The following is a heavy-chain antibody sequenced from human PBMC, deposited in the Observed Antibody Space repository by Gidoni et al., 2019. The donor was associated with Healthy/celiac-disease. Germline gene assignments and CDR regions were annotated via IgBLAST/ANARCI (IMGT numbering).Heavy chain of an antibody. V-gene: IGHV1-69*01. D-gene: IGHD2-21*01. CDR2: IIPIFGTA. Sequence: VQLVQSGAAVKKPGSSVQVSCKASGGTFRSYAISWVRQAPGQGLEWMGGIIPIFGTANYAQKFKGRVTMTADESTSTAYMERSSLRSEDTAVYYCARGTQHFDLWGRGTLVTVSS. CDR3: ARGTQHFDL. CDR1: GGTFRSYA. J-gene: IGHJ2*01.